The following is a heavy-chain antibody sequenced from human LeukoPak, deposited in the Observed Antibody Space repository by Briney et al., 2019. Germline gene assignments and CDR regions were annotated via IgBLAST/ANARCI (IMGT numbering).Heavy chain of an antibody. Sequence: SETLSLTCTVSGGSISSSSYYWGWIRQPPGKGLEWIGNIYYSGSTYYNPSLKSRVTISVDTSKNQFSLKLSSVTAADTAVYYCARRSSSPYFDYWGQGTLVTVSS. D-gene: IGHD6-13*01. CDR3: ARRSSSPYFDY. J-gene: IGHJ4*02. V-gene: IGHV4-39*01. CDR2: IYYSGST. CDR1: GGSISSSSYY.